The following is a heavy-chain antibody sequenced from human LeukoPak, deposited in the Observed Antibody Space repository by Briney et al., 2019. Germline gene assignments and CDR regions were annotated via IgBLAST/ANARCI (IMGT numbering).Heavy chain of an antibody. CDR1: GDSVCSNSAA. CDR2: TYYRSKWYN. J-gene: IGHJ4*02. CDR3: ARVERGPFDY. D-gene: IGHD1-1*01. V-gene: IGHV6-1*01. Sequence: SQTLSLTCAIFGDSVCSNSAAWNWIRQSPSRGLECLGRTYYRSKWYNDYAVSVKSRVTINPDTSKNQFSLQLNSVTPEDTAVCYCARVERGPFDYWGQGTLVTVSS.